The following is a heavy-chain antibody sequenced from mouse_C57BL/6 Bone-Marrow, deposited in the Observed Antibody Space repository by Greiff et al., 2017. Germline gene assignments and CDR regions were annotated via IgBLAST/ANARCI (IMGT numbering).Heavy chain of an antibody. CDR2: IDPSDSYT. CDR1: GYTFTSYW. D-gene: IGHD1-2*01. V-gene: IGHV1-50*01. Sequence: QVQLQQPGAELVKPGASVKLSCKASGYTFTSYWMQWVKQRPGQGLEWIGEIDPSDSYTNYNQKFKGKATLTVDTSSSTAYMQLSSLTSADSAVYYCARSSLLRKDYWGQGTTLTVSS. J-gene: IGHJ2*01. CDR3: ARSSLLRKDY.